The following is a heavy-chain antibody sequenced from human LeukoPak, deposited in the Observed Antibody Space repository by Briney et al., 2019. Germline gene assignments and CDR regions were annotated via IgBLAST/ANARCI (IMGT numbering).Heavy chain of an antibody. CDR1: GYTFTSYD. J-gene: IGHJ6*03. Sequence: ASVKVSCKASGYTFTSYDINWVRQATGQGLEWMGWMNPNSGTTGYAQKFQGRVTMTRNTSISTAYMELSSLRSEDTAVYYCARATIGYCSSTSCYGLYYYYYYYMDVWGKGTTVTVSS. CDR3: ARATIGYCSSTSCYGLYYYYYYYMDV. V-gene: IGHV1-8*01. CDR2: MNPNSGTT. D-gene: IGHD2-2*01.